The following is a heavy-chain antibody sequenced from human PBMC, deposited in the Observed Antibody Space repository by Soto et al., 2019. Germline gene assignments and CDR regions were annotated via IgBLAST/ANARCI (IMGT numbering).Heavy chain of an antibody. CDR1: GFTFTSYA. D-gene: IGHD2-2*01. CDR2: ISGIGGST. V-gene: IGHV3-23*01. Sequence: GGSLRLCCAALGFTFTSYAITGVRQAAGKGREWVSAISGIGGSTYYADSMKGRFTISRDNSKDTVYLQMNSLRAEDTAVYYCAKDRVGGQLLSFDCWGQGTLVTVSS. J-gene: IGHJ4*02. CDR3: AKDRVGGQLLSFDC.